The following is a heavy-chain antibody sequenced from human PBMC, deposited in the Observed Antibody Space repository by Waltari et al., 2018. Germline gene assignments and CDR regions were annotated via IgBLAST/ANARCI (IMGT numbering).Heavy chain of an antibody. CDR1: GITIADYA. Sequence: EVRLLESGGGLVQPGGSLRLSCAASGITIADYALHWARQAPGRGPEWVASISGGGRGTYYADSVKGRFTISRDTSTNTVYLQLNSLRAEDTAVYYCLKPHVAVAGVDAFDVWGPGTLVTVSS. D-gene: IGHD6-19*01. CDR2: ISGGGRGT. CDR3: LKPHVAVAGVDAFDV. J-gene: IGHJ3*01. V-gene: IGHV3-23*01.